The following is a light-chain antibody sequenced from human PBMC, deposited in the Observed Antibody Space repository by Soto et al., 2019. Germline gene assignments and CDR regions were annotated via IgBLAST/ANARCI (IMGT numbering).Light chain of an antibody. CDR1: RSLLHSDGNTY. V-gene: IGKV2-24*01. Sequence: DIVLTQTPLSSPVTLGQPASFSCRSSRSLLHSDGNTYLSWLHQRPGQPPRLLIYQISKRLSGVPDRFSGSGAGTSFTLKINRVEAQDVGIYFCMQSLQLRTFGQGTKVDIK. CDR3: MQSLQLRT. J-gene: IGKJ1*01. CDR2: QIS.